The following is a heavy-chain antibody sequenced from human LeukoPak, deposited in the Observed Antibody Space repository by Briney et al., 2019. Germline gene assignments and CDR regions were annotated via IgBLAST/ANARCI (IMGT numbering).Heavy chain of an antibody. CDR2: IIGSSGDT. CDR1: GLSLTNFA. D-gene: IGHD5-12*01. V-gene: IGHV3-23*01. CDR3: AKGAYDYIEVGYFDY. J-gene: IGHJ4*02. Sequence: GGSLRLSCAASGLSLTNFAMSWVRQAPGKGLEWVSLIIGSSGDTFYADSVKGRFTISRDNSKNRLYLQMNSLRAEDTALYYCAKGAYDYIEVGYFDYWGQGTLVTVSS.